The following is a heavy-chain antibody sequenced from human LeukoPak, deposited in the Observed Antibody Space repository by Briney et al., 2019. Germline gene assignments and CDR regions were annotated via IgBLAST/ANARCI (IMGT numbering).Heavy chain of an antibody. CDR2: MNPNSGNT. J-gene: IGHJ6*03. CDR3: ARGLAAAGRGGRYYYYMDV. D-gene: IGHD6-13*01. V-gene: IGHV1-8*03. Sequence: ASVKVSCKASGYTFTGYYMHWVRQATGQGLEWMGWMNPNSGNTGYAQKFQGRVTITRNTSISTAYMELSSLRSEDTAVYYCARGLAAAGRGGRYYYYMDVWGKGTTVTVSS. CDR1: GYTFTGYY.